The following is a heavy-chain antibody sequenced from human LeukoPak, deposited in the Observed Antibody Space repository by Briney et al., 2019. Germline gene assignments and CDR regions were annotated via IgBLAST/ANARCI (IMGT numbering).Heavy chain of an antibody. Sequence: GSLRLSCAASGFTPSSYAMSWVRQAPGKGLEWVSTISASGGSTYYADSVKGRFTISRDNSKNTLYLQMNSLRAEDTAVYYCAKLRTIHYFDYWGQGTLVTVSS. D-gene: IGHD2-21*01. CDR1: GFTPSSYA. CDR3: AKLRTIHYFDY. J-gene: IGHJ4*02. V-gene: IGHV3-23*01. CDR2: ISASGGST.